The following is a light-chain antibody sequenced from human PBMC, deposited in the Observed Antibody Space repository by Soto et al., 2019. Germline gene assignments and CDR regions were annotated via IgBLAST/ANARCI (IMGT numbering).Light chain of an antibody. CDR1: SSDVGGYNY. J-gene: IGLJ2*01. Sequence: QSVLTQPPPASGSPGQSVTISCTGTSSDVGGYNYVSWYQQHPGKAPKVMIYEVSKRPSGVPDRFSGSKSGNTASLTVSGLQAEDEADYYCSSYAGSNNLVFGGGTKVTVL. CDR3: SSYAGSNNLV. CDR2: EVS. V-gene: IGLV2-8*01.